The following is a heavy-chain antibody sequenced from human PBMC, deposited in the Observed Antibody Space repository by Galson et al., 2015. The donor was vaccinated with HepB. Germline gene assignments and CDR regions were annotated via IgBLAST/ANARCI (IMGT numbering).Heavy chain of an antibody. V-gene: IGHV3-21*01. CDR2: ISSSSSYI. CDR1: GFTFSSYS. D-gene: IGHD2-2*01. CDR3: ARDDIVVVPAAIPPPGAFDI. J-gene: IGHJ3*02. Sequence: SLRLSCAASGFTFSSYSMNWVRQAPGKGLEWVSSISSSSSYIYYADSVKGRFTISRDNAKNSLYLQMNSLRAEDTAVYYCARDDIVVVPAAIPPPGAFDIWGQGTMVTVSS.